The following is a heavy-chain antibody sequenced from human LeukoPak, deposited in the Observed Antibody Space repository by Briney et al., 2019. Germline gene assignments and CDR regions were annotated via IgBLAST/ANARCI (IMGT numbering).Heavy chain of an antibody. D-gene: IGHD3-22*01. Sequence: ASVKVSCKASGYTFTNYAINWVRLAPGQGLEWMGWIDTNTGNPTYAQGFAGRFVFSLDTSVTTTYLQISSPRAEDTAVYYCTRGRDTTGYFVYWGQGTLVTVSS. J-gene: IGHJ4*02. CDR1: GYTFTNYA. CDR2: IDTNTGNP. CDR3: TRGRDTTGYFVY. V-gene: IGHV7-4-1*02.